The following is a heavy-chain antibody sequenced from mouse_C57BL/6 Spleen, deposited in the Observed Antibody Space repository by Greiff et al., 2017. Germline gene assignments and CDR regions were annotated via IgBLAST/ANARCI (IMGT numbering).Heavy chain of an antibody. J-gene: IGHJ4*01. CDR1: GYTFTSYW. CDR3: ARGGYASYYAMDY. Sequence: QVQLQQPGAELVKPGASVKLSCKASGYTFTSYWMHWVKQRPGQGLEWIGMIHPNSGSTNYNEKFKSKATLTVDKSSSTAYMQLSSLTSEDSAVYYWARGGYASYYAMDYWGQGTSVTVSS. V-gene: IGHV1-64*01. D-gene: IGHD3-1*01. CDR2: IHPNSGST.